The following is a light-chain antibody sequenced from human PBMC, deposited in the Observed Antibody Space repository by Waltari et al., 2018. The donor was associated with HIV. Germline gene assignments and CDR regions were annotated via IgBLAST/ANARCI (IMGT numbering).Light chain of an antibody. J-gene: IGLJ2*01. V-gene: IGLV3-25*03. CDR2: KDN. CDR3: QSGHNSDSI. CDR1: ALSRHF. Sequence: SYELTQAPSVSVSPGQTAKITCSGDALSRHFVFWYQQKSGQAPRMMIFKDNERPSGIPARFSASSSCSTSTLTISGVQAEDEADYYCQSGHNSDSIFGGGTKLTVL.